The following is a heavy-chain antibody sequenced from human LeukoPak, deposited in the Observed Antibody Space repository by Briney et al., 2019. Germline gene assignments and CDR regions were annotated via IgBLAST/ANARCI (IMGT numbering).Heavy chain of an antibody. CDR1: GGSISSRSYS. V-gene: IGHV4-61*02. J-gene: IGHJ3*02. Sequence: SETLSLTCTVSGGSISSRSYSWSWIRQPAGKGLEWIGRIYTTGSINYNPSLKSRITISVDTSKHQFSLKLSSVTAADTAVYYCARSRPPRRTTIFGDGAFDIWGQGTKVTVSS. CDR3: ARSRPPRRTTIFGDGAFDI. D-gene: IGHD3-3*01. CDR2: IYTTGSI.